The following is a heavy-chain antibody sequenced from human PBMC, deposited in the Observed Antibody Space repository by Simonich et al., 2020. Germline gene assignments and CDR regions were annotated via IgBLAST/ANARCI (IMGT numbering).Heavy chain of an antibody. V-gene: IGHV3-48*01. CDR3: ARDSSYYAFDI. CDR1: GFTFSSYS. Sequence: EVQLVESGGGLVQPGGSLRLSCAASGFTFSSYSMNWVGQAPGKGLEWVSYISSSSSTIYNADSVKGRFTISRDNAKNSLYLQMNSLRAEDTAVYYCARDSSYYAFDIWGQGTMVTVSS. J-gene: IGHJ3*02. D-gene: IGHD5-12*01. CDR2: ISSSSSTI.